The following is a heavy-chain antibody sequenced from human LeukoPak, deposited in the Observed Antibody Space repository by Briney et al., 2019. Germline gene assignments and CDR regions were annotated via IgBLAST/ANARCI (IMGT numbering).Heavy chain of an antibody. Sequence: SVKVSCKASGYTFTSYDISWVRQAPGQGLEWMGGIIPIFGTANYAQKFQGRVTITADESTSTAYMELSSLRSEDTAVYYCARAPVGWFDPWGQGTLVTVSS. CDR3: ARAPVGWFDP. D-gene: IGHD2-15*01. CDR1: GYTFTSYD. V-gene: IGHV1-69*13. CDR2: IIPIFGTA. J-gene: IGHJ5*02.